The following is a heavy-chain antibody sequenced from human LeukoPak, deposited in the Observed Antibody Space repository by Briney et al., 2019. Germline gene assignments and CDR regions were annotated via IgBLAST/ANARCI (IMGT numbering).Heavy chain of an antibody. CDR2: IYTSGST. D-gene: IGHD6-13*01. CDR3: AREGTSSSWYGVDY. CDR1: GGSLSSGGYY. Sequence: SETLSLTCTVSGGSLSSGGYYWSWIRQPPGKGLEWIGRIYTSGSTNYSPSLKSRVTMSVDTSKNQFSLKLSSVTAADTAVYYCAREGTSSSWYGVDYWGQGTLVTVSS. J-gene: IGHJ4*02. V-gene: IGHV4-61*08.